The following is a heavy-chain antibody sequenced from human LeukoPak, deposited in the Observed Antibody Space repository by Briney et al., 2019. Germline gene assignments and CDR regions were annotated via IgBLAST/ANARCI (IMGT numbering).Heavy chain of an antibody. Sequence: GGSLRLSCAAPGFPFNGYNIHWIRQAPGKGLEWVSFIRNDETEIHYADFAKGRFTISRDNAKNSLYLQMNSLRAEDTALYYCAKDGWCSGGSCYDAFDIWGQGTMVTVSS. CDR2: IRNDETEI. CDR3: AKDGWCSGGSCYDAFDI. CDR1: GFPFNGYN. V-gene: IGHV3-30*02. D-gene: IGHD2-15*01. J-gene: IGHJ3*02.